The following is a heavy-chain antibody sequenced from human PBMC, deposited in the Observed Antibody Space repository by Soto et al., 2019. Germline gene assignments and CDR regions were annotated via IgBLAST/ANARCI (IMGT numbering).Heavy chain of an antibody. D-gene: IGHD3-10*01. CDR1: GFTFDDYA. V-gene: IGHV3-9*01. CDR2: ISWNSGSI. CDR3: AKDPNYYGSGSYYHY. Sequence: GGSLRLSCAASGFTFDDYAMHWVRQAPGKGLEWVSGISWNSGSIGYADSVKGRFTISRDNAKNSLYLQMNSLRAEDTALYYCAKDPNYYGSGSYYHYWGQGTLVTVSS. J-gene: IGHJ4*02.